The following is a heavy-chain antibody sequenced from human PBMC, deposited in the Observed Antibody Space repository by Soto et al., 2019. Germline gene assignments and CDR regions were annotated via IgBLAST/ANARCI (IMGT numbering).Heavy chain of an antibody. D-gene: IGHD1-26*01. J-gene: IGHJ4*02. CDR3: MTDGGNFPLGY. CDR1: GFPFSNAW. Sequence: EVQLVESGGGLVKPGGSLRLSCAVSGFPFSNAWMSWVRQAPGKGLEWVGRIKSKTDGGTTDYAAPVKGRFTISRDDSKNMLYLQMNSLKSDDTALYYCMTDGGNFPLGYWGQGTLVTVSS. V-gene: IGHV3-15*01. CDR2: IKSKTDGGTT.